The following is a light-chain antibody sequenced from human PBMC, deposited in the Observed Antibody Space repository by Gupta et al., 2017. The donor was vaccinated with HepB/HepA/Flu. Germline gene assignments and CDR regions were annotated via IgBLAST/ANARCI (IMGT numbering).Light chain of an antibody. J-gene: IGLJ3*02. CDR2: DDY. V-gene: IGLV3-21*02. Sequence: SYVLPQTPSVSVAPGQTALITCEGDNIGMKSVHWYQQKPGQAPVWVVDDDYDRPSGIPERLSGYHTESEATCKTNRVEAGDEADDYCQVWDSDSENGGFGGGTKMTVL. CDR3: QVWDSDSENGG. CDR1: NIGMKS.